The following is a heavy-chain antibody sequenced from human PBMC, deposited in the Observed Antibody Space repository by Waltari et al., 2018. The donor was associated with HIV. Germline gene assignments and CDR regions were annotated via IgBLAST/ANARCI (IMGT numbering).Heavy chain of an antibody. Sequence: QVHLQQWASGVVKPSETLSVTCAVYNGSLSGHYWTWFRQSPGKGPEWIGEITYDGEVDYSSSLRGRLTISLNRDKNQFSLRLKSATAADTSVYFCARHTGTHFEPWGQGSLVVVTS. CDR3: ARHTGTHFEP. V-gene: IGHV4-34*02. J-gene: IGHJ1*01. CDR2: ITYDGEV. CDR1: NGSLSGHY.